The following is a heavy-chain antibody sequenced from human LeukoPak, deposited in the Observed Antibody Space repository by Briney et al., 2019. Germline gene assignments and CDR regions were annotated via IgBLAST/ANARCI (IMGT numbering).Heavy chain of an antibody. D-gene: IGHD3-3*02. Sequence: GGSLRLSCAASAFTFSSYAMSWVRQDPGKGLEWVSAISGSGSSTSYADSVKGRFTISRDNSKNTLYLQMNSLRAEDTAVYYCAKLSGQRFDPWGQGTLVTVSS. J-gene: IGHJ5*02. CDR2: ISGSGSST. V-gene: IGHV3-23*01. CDR3: AKLSGQRFDP. CDR1: AFTFSSYA.